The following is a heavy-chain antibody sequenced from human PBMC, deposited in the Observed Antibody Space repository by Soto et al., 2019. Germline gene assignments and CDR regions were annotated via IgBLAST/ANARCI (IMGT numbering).Heavy chain of an antibody. CDR2: ISYDGSNK. V-gene: IGHV3-30*18. J-gene: IGHJ6*02. Sequence: GGSLRLSCAASGFTFSSYGMHWVRQAPGKGLEWVAVISYDGSNKYYADSVKGRFTISRDNSKNTLYLQMNSLRAEDTAVYYCAKDYLYDKYYYYYYGMDVWGQGTTVTVSS. D-gene: IGHD3-9*01. CDR1: GFTFSSYG. CDR3: AKDYLYDKYYYYYYGMDV.